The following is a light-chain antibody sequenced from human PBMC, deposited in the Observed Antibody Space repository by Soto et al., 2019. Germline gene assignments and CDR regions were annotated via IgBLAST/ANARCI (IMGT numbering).Light chain of an antibody. CDR1: QRVTSF. V-gene: IGKV3-11*01. CDR2: EAS. Sequence: EIVMTQSPATLSVSPGDRATLSCRASQRVTSFLAWYQQKPGQAPRLLIYEASKRATGIPARFTGSGSGTDFTLTISSLEPEDFAFYYCQQRSNWIFTFGPGTRVDIK. CDR3: QQRSNWIFT. J-gene: IGKJ3*01.